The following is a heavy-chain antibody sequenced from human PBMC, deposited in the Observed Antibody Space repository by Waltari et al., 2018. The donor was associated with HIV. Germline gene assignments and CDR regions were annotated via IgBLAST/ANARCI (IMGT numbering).Heavy chain of an antibody. CDR1: GGTFSSSA. D-gene: IGHD6-13*01. Sequence: QVQLVQSGAEVKKPGSSVTVSCKASGGTFSSSAISWVRQAPGQGLEWMGGIIPIFGTANYAQKFQGRVTITADESTSTAYMELSSLRSEDTAVYYCARKGSPPHEYYYGMDVWGQGTTVTVSS. J-gene: IGHJ6*02. CDR3: ARKGSPPHEYYYGMDV. CDR2: IIPIFGTA. V-gene: IGHV1-69*13.